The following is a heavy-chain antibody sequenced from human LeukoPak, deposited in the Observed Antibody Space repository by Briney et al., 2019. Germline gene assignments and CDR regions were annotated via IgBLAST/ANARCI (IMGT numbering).Heavy chain of an antibody. V-gene: IGHV3-30*02. CDR3: ARDQTPFY. CDR2: IRYDGTNK. Sequence: GGSLRLSCAASGFTLSSYGMHWVRQAPGKGLEWVAFIRYDGTNKYYADSVKGRFTISRDNSKNTLYLQMNSLRAEDTAVYYCARDQTPFYWGQGSLVTVSS. J-gene: IGHJ4*02. CDR1: GFTLSSYG.